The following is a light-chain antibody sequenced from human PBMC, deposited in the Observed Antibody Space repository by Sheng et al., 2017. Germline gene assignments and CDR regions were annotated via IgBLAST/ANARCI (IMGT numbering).Light chain of an antibody. J-gene: IGLJ2*01. Sequence: SYELTQPPSVSVSPGQTATITCSGDTLGDRYISWYQQKPGQSPVLVIYGDTKRPSGIPERFSGSNSGNTATLTISGTQPMDEADYYCQAWDSSNVVFGGGTKLTVL. CDR2: GDT. V-gene: IGLV3-1*01. CDR1: TLGDRY. CDR3: QAWDSSNVV.